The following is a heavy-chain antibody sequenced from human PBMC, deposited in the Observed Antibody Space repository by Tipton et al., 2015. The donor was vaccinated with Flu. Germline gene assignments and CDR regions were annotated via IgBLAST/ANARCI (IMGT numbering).Heavy chain of an antibody. V-gene: IGHV1-2*02. CDR1: GYNFSGSY. CDR3: ARLSTL. CDR2: INPNTGAT. J-gene: IGHJ4*02. Sequence: QSGAEVKQPGASVKVSCRASGYNFSGSYLHWVRQAPGQGLDCVGWINPNTGATNYAPRFQGRVTMTRDTSINTVFLHLTGLTYDDTAVYYCARLSTLWGQGTLVTVSS.